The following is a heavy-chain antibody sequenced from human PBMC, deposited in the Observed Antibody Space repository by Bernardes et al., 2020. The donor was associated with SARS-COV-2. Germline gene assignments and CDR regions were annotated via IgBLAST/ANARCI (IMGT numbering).Heavy chain of an antibody. CDR3: ARDEKVQGVISYYYYYMDV. D-gene: IGHD3-10*01. Sequence: GGSLRLSCAASGFTFSSYAMHWVRQAPGKGLEWVAVISYDGSNKYYADSVKGRFTISRDNSKNTLYLQMNSLRAEDTAVYYCARDEKVQGVISYYYYYMDVWGKGTTVTVSS. J-gene: IGHJ6*03. CDR1: GFTFSSYA. CDR2: ISYDGSNK. V-gene: IGHV3-30*01.